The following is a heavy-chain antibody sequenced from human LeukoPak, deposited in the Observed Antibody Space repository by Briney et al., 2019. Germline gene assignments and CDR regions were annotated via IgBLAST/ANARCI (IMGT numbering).Heavy chain of an antibody. D-gene: IGHD2-15*01. J-gene: IGHJ1*01. V-gene: IGHV1-8*01. CDR3: VTGYCSGGSCRYLEH. CDR1: GYTFTSYD. CDR2: MNPNNGNT. Sequence: ASVKVSCKASGYTFTSYDINWVRQATGQGLEWMGWMNPNNGNTGYAQKFQGRVTMTRNTSISTAYMELSSLRSEDTAVFYCVTGYCSGGSCRYLEHWGQGTLVTVSS.